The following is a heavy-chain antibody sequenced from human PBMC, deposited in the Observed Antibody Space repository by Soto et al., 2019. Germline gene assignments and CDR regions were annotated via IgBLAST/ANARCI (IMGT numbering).Heavy chain of an antibody. Sequence: QVQLQESGPGLVKPSQTLSLTCTVSGGSISSGGYYWSWIRQHPGKGLEWIGYIYYSGSTYYNPSLKSXVTXSXATSKNQFSLKLSSVTAADTAVYYCAILAAAGTLDYWGQGTLVTVSS. CDR1: GGSISSGGYY. CDR3: AILAAAGTLDY. V-gene: IGHV4-31*03. CDR2: IYYSGST. J-gene: IGHJ4*02. D-gene: IGHD6-13*01.